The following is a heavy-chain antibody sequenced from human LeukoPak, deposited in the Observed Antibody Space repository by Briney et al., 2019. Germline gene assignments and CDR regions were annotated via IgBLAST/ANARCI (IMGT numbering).Heavy chain of an antibody. CDR2: IYPSDSDT. D-gene: IGHD2-2*01. J-gene: IGHJ2*01. CDR1: GYTFIAYW. V-gene: IGHV5-51*01. Sequence: GESLKISCKGFGYTFIAYWIGWVRRTPGKGLEWMGVIYPSDSDTRYSPSFQGQVTISADKSISTAYLQWSSLKAPDTGIYYCARRGRPAASWYFDPWGRGTLVSVSS. CDR3: ARRGRPAASWYFDP.